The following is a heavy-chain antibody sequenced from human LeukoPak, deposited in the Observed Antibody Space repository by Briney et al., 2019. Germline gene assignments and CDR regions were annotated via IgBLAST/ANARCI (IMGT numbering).Heavy chain of an antibody. CDR3: AGASYYYYMDV. J-gene: IGHJ6*03. CDR1: GGSFSGYY. Sequence: SETLSLTCAVYGGSFSGYYWSWIRQPPGKGLEWIGEINHSGSTNYNPSLKSRVTMSVDTPKNQFSLKLSSVTAADTAVYYCAGASYYYYMDVWGKGTTVTVSS. CDR2: INHSGST. V-gene: IGHV4-34*01.